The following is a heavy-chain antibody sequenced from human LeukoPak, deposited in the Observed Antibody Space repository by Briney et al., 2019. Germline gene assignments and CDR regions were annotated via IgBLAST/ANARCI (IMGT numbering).Heavy chain of an antibody. J-gene: IGHJ4*02. CDR3: ARAAAAAIFDY. Sequence: PSETLSPTCAGYGGSSRGYYWSWIRQPPGKGLEWIGEINHSGSTNYNPSLKSRVTISVDTSKNQFSLKLSAVTAADTAVYYCARAAAAAIFDYWGQGTLVTVSS. CDR1: GGSSRGYY. V-gene: IGHV4-34*01. CDR2: INHSGST. D-gene: IGHD6-13*01.